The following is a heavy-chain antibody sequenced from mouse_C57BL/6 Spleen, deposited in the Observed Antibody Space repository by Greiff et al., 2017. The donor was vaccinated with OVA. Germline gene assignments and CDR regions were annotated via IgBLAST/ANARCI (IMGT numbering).Heavy chain of an antibody. CDR3: ARGADSSGYTY. CDR1: GYSITSGYY. J-gene: IGHJ3*01. Sequence: ESGPGLVKPSQSLSLTCSVTGYSITSGYYWNWIRQFPGNKLEWMGYISYDGSNNYNPSLKNRISITRDTSKNQFFLKLNSVTTEDTATYYCARGADSSGYTYWGQGTLVTVSA. CDR2: ISYDGSN. V-gene: IGHV3-6*01. D-gene: IGHD3-2*02.